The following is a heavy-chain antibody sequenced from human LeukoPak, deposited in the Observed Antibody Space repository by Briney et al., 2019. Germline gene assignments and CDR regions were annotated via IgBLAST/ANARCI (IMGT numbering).Heavy chain of an antibody. J-gene: IGHJ4*02. Sequence: QAGGSLRLSCAASGFTFSSYGMYWVRQAPGKGLEWVAVIWYDGSNKYYADSVKGRFTISRDNSKNTLYLQMNSLRAEDTAVYYCARSGIARQDLFDYWGQGTLVTVSS. V-gene: IGHV3-33*01. CDR1: GFTFSSYG. D-gene: IGHD6-13*01. CDR3: ARSGIARQDLFDY. CDR2: IWYDGSNK.